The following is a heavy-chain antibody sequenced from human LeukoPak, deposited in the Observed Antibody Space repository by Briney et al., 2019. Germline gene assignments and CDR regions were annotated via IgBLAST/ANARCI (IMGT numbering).Heavy chain of an antibody. D-gene: IGHD2-2*01. J-gene: IGHJ4*02. V-gene: IGHV1-18*01. CDR1: GYSFTTYG. CDR3: ARASWGAYCDTSSCSEYYFDY. CDR2: ISAKNGNT. Sequence: ASVKVSCKASGYSFTTYGITWVRQAPGQGLEWMGWISAKNGNTNYAQKLQGRVTMATDTSTSTASMELRSLRSDDTAVYYCARASWGAYCDTSSCSEYYFDYWGQGTLVTVSS.